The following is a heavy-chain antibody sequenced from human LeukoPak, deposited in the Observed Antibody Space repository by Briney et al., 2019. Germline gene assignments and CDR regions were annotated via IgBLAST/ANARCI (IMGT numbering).Heavy chain of an antibody. CDR1: GGSISSGSYY. J-gene: IGHJ3*02. Sequence: PSETLSLTCTVSGGSISSGSYYWSWIRQPAGKGLEWIGRIYTSGSTNYNPSLKSRVTISVDTSKNQFSLKLSSVTAADTAVYYCARQTPAGDAFDIWGQGTMVTVSS. CDR3: ARQTPAGDAFDI. CDR2: IYTSGST. V-gene: IGHV4-61*02. D-gene: IGHD6-13*01.